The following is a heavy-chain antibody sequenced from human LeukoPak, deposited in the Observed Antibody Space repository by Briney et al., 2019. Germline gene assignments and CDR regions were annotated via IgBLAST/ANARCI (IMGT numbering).Heavy chain of an antibody. J-gene: IGHJ4*02. CDR3: ARGRGIAAAGTFDY. CDR2: INPNSGGT. Sequence: ASVKVSCKASGYTFTGCYMHWVRQAPGQGLEWMGWINPNSGGTNYAQKFQGRVTMTRDTSISTAYMELSRLRSDDTAVYYCARGRGIAAAGTFDYWGQGTLVTVSS. D-gene: IGHD6-13*01. CDR1: GYTFTGCY. V-gene: IGHV1-2*02.